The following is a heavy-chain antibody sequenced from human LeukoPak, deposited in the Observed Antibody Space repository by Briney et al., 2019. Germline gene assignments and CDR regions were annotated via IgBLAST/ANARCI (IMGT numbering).Heavy chain of an antibody. CDR3: GTYYYDSSGYGLMDV. V-gene: IGHV1-8*01. D-gene: IGHD3-22*01. Sequence: ASVEVSCKASGYTFTSYDINWVGQATGQGGEWMGWMNPNSGNTGYAQKFQGRVTMTRNTSISTAYMELSSLRSEDTAVYYCGTYYYDSSGYGLMDVWGQGTTVTVSS. CDR2: MNPNSGNT. J-gene: IGHJ6*02. CDR1: GYTFTSYD.